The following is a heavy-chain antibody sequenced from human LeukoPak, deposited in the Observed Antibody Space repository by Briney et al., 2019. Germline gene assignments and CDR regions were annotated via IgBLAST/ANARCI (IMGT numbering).Heavy chain of an antibody. V-gene: IGHV4-59*11. J-gene: IGHJ2*01. CDR2: IYIGGST. Sequence: KPSETLSLTCTVSGGSINSHYWSWIRQPPGKGLEWIGYIYIGGSTNYNPSLKSRVTILVDTSKNQLSLTLSAVTAADTAVYYCVRPLIGRTAKRGYSPGDDWYFDLWGRGTLVTVSS. CDR1: GGSINSHY. D-gene: IGHD5-18*01. CDR3: VRPLIGRTAKRGYSPGDDWYFDL.